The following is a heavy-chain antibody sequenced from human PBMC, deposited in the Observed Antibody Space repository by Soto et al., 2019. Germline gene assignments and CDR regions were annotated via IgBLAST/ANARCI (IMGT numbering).Heavy chain of an antibody. Sequence: QFQLLQSGAEVKKPESSVKVSCKASGGTFSSYTISWVRQAPGQGLECMGRIIPIHGIANYAQELQSRVTITADKSTITAYMELSSVRTEVTDVYYYTHGRWKESRDGYRGWFDPWGQGTLVTVSS. J-gene: IGHJ5*02. D-gene: IGHD6-25*01. V-gene: IGHV1-69*02. CDR2: IIPIHGIA. CDR1: GGTFSSYT. CDR3: THGRWKESRDGYRGWFDP.